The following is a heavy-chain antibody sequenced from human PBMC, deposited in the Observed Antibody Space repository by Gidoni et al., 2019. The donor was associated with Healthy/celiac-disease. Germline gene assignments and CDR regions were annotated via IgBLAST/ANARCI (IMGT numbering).Heavy chain of an antibody. CDR3: AKEEGYSSGGGFDY. V-gene: IGHV3-30*18. CDR1: GFTFSSYG. D-gene: IGHD6-19*01. CDR2: ISYDGSNK. Sequence: QVQLVESGGGVVQPGRSLRLSCSASGFTFSSYGMHWVRQAPGKGLEWVAVISYDGSNKYYADSVKGRFTISRDNSKNTLYLQMNSLRAEDTAVYYCAKEEGYSSGGGFDYWGQGTLVTVSS. J-gene: IGHJ4*02.